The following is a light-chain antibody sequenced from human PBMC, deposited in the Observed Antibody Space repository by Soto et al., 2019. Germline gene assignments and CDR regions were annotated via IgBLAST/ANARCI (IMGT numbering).Light chain of an antibody. V-gene: IGKV3-15*01. CDR1: QSVSSY. CDR2: GAS. J-gene: IGKJ4*01. Sequence: EIVVTQSPATLSVSPGERATLSCRASQSVSSYLAWYQQKPGQAPRLLISGASTRATGIPARFSGSGSGTDFTLTISSLQSEDCAVYYCQQYNNWPLTFAGGTKVEIK. CDR3: QQYNNWPLT.